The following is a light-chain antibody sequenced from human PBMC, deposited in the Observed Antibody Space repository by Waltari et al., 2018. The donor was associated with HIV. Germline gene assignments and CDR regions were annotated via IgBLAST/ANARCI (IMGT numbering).Light chain of an antibody. CDR2: DAS. J-gene: IGKJ4*01. CDR1: QDISNY. CDR3: QQYDNLPLT. V-gene: IGKV1-33*01. Sequence: IQMTQSPSSLSASEETRVTITCKASQDISNYLNWYQQKPGKAPKLLIYDASNLETGVPSRFSGSGSGTDFTFTISSLQPEDIATYYCQQYDNLPLTFGGGTKVEIK.